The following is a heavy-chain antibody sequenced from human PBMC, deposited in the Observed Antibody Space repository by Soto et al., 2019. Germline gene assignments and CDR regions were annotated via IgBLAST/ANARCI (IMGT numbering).Heavy chain of an antibody. CDR2: IIPIFGTA. CDR1: GGTFSSYA. D-gene: IGHD1-26*01. Sequence: SVKVSCKASGGTFSSYAISGVRQAPGQGLEWMGGIIPIFGTANYAQKFQGRVTITADESTSTAYMELSSLRSEDTAVYYCARGQWELLQYYYYYGMDVWGRGTTVTVSS. V-gene: IGHV1-69*13. CDR3: ARGQWELLQYYYYYGMDV. J-gene: IGHJ6*02.